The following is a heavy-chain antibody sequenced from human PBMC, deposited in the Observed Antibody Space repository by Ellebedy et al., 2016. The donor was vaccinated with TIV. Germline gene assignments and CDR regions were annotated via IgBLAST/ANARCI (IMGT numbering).Heavy chain of an antibody. J-gene: IGHJ4*02. CDR3: SRDGGRGGGNDF. CDR2: IKSSSNPI. D-gene: IGHD3-16*01. CDR1: GFTFRSYS. V-gene: IGHV3-48*02. Sequence: GGSLRLSCAASGFTFRSYSMNLVRQAPGKGLEWVSHIKSSSNPIYYADSVKGRFIISRDNAKNSLYLQMNNLRDEDTAVYYCSRDGGRGGGNDFWGQGTLVIVSS.